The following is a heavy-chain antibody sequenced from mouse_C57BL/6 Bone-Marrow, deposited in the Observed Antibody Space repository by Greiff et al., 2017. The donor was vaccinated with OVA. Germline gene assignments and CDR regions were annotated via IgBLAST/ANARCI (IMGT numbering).Heavy chain of an antibody. CDR2: IYPGSGST. V-gene: IGHV1-55*01. D-gene: IGHD1-1*01. CDR1: GYTFTSYW. J-gene: IGHJ2*01. Sequence: VQLQQPGAELVKPGASVKMSCKASGYTFTSYWITWVKQRPGQGLEWIGDIYPGSGSTNYNEKFKSKATLTVDTSSSTAYMQLSSLTSEDSAVYYCARRGGSSYDFDYWGQGTTLTVSS. CDR3: ARRGGSSYDFDY.